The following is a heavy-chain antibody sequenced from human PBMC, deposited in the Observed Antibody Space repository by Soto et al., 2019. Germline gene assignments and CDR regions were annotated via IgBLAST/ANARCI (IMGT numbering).Heavy chain of an antibody. J-gene: IGHJ4*02. V-gene: IGHV3-30*18. Sequence: QVQLVESGGGVVQPGRSLRLSCAASGFTFSSYGMHRVRQAPGKGLEWVAVISYDGSNKYYADSVKGRFTISRDNSKNTLYLQMNSLRAEDTAVYYCAKDHGVIAARPLHYFDYWGQGTLVTVSS. CDR3: AKDHGVIAARPLHYFDY. CDR2: ISYDGSNK. CDR1: GFTFSSYG. D-gene: IGHD6-6*01.